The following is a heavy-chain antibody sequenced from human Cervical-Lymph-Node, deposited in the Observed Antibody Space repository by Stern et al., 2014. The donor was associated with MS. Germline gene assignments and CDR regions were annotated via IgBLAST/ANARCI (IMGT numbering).Heavy chain of an antibody. V-gene: IGHV1-46*01. J-gene: IGHJ4*02. Sequence: VQLVQSGTEVKKPGASVQLSCTSSGNTFSAYSIHWVRQAPGQALVWMGMINPDGGRTTYAQEVPDTVTMAGDTSSSTGYIHLSSLRSDDSAFYYCARPLPYANWGQGTLVTVSS. D-gene: IGHD4-17*01. CDR2: INPDGGRT. CDR3: ARPLPYAN. CDR1: GNTFSAYS.